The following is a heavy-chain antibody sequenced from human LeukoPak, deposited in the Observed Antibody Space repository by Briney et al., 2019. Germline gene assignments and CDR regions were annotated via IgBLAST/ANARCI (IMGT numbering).Heavy chain of an antibody. CDR2: INAGNGNT. V-gene: IGHV1-3*01. CDR3: ARSSDYYHDSSGSDY. Sequence: GASVEVSCKASGYTFTRYTMHWVRQAPGQRLEWMGWINAGNGNTKYSQKFQDRVTITRDTSASTAYMELSSLRSEDTAVYYCARSSDYYHDSSGSDYWGQGTLVTVSS. J-gene: IGHJ4*02. D-gene: IGHD3-22*01. CDR1: GYTFTRYT.